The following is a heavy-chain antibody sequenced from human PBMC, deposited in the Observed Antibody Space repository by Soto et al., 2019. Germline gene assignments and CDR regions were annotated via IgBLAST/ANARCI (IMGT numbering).Heavy chain of an antibody. V-gene: IGHV5-51*01. CDR1: GYSFTSYC. J-gene: IGHJ6*02. D-gene: IGHD6-13*01. CDR3: ALPFIGYSSSQYYGMDV. CDR2: IYPGDSDT. Sequence: PGESLKISCKGSGYSFTSYCIGWVRQMPGKGLEWMGIIYPGDSDTRYSPSFQGQVTISADKSISTAYLQWSSLKASDTAIYYCALPFIGYSSSQYYGMDVWGQGTTVTVSS.